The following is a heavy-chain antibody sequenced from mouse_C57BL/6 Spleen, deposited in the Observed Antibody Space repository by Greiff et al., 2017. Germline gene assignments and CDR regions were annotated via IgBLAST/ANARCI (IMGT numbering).Heavy chain of an antibody. Sequence: EVKLQESGPELVKPGASVKIPCKASGYTFTDYNMDWVKQSHGKSLEWIGDINPNNGGTIYNQKFKGKATLTVDKSSSTAYMELRSLTSEDTAVYYCARSQGQLRPAWFAYWGQGTLVTVSA. CDR3: ARSQGQLRPAWFAY. D-gene: IGHD3-2*02. CDR1: GYTFTDYN. V-gene: IGHV1-18*01. J-gene: IGHJ3*01. CDR2: INPNNGGT.